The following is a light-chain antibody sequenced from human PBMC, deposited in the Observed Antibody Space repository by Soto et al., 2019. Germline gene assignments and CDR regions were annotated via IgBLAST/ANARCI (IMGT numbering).Light chain of an antibody. V-gene: IGKV3-20*01. CDR1: QSVSGTF. CDR3: QLYGSSRRYT. J-gene: IGKJ2*01. CDR2: GAS. Sequence: DIVLTQSPCTLSLSPGERATLSCRASQSVSGTFVAWYQQKPGQAPRVLIYGASSRAAGIPDRFSGSGCGTDFTLTISRLEPEDFAVYYCQLYGSSRRYTFGQGTKLEIK.